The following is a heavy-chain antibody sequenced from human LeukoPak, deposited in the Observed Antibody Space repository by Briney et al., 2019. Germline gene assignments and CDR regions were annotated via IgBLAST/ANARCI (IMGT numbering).Heavy chain of an antibody. J-gene: IGHJ4*02. V-gene: IGHV4-39*01. CDR2: IYYSGST. Sequence: PSETLSLTCTVSGGSISSSSYYWGWIRQPPGKGLEWIGSIYYSGSTYYNPSLKSRVTISVDTSKNQFSLKLSSVTAADTAVYYCARSPGRPSLFDYWGQGTLVTVSS. CDR3: ARSPGRPSLFDY. D-gene: IGHD1-14*01. CDR1: GGSISSSSYY.